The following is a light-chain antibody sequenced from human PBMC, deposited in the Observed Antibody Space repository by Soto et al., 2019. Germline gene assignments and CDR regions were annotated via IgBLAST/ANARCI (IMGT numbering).Light chain of an antibody. CDR1: QSISNR. J-gene: IGKJ1*01. Sequence: DIQMTQSPSTLSASVGDRVTITCRASQSISNRLAWYQQKPGKAPKVLIYDASSLESGVPSRFSGSGSATEFILTISSLQPDDFATYHCQHHGGVWTFGQGTKVDIK. CDR3: QHHGGVWT. CDR2: DAS. V-gene: IGKV1-5*01.